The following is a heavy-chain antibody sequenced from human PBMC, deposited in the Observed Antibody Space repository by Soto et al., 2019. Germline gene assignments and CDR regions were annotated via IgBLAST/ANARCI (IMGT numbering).Heavy chain of an antibody. CDR2: IYPGDSDT. Sequence: PGESLKIFCKGSGYSFTSYWIGWVRQMPGKGLEWMGIIYPGDSDTRYSPSFQGQVTTSADKSISTAYLQWSSLKASDTAMYYCARIPDHRFESVDSSSWYFDYWGQGTLVTVSS. CDR3: ARIPDHRFESVDSSSWYFDY. D-gene: IGHD6-13*01. J-gene: IGHJ4*02. V-gene: IGHV5-51*01. CDR1: GYSFTSYW.